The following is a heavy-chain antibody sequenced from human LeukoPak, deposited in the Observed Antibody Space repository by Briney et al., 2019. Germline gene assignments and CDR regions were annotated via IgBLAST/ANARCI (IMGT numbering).Heavy chain of an antibody. V-gene: IGHV3-23*01. CDR2: ITISGATT. Sequence: GGSLRLSCAASGFTFSSYAMSWVRQAPGKGLEWVSSITISGATTYYADSVKGRLTISRDNSKTMLYLQMNSLRAEDTAVYYCATYGSGSYYRKAFDYWGQGTLVTVSS. D-gene: IGHD3-10*01. J-gene: IGHJ4*02. CDR3: ATYGSGSYYRKAFDY. CDR1: GFTFSSYA.